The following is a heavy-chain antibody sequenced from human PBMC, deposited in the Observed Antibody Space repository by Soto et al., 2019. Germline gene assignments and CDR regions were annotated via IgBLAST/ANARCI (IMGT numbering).Heavy chain of an antibody. Sequence: QVPLVQSGAEVKKPGSSVKVSCKASGGTFSSYTISWVRQAPGQGLEWMGRIIPILGIANYAQKFQGRVTITADKSTSTAYMELSSLRSEDTAVYYCARDRNYYDSSGYYVDYWGQGTLVTVSS. CDR3: ARDRNYYDSSGYYVDY. V-gene: IGHV1-69*08. D-gene: IGHD3-22*01. CDR1: GGTFSSYT. CDR2: IIPILGIA. J-gene: IGHJ4*02.